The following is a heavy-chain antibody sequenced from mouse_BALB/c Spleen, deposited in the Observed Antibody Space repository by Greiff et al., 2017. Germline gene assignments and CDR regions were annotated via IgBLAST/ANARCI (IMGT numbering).Heavy chain of an antibody. D-gene: IGHD1-1*01. J-gene: IGHJ3*01. Sequence: VQLQQSGAELVRPGTSVKISCKASGYTFTNYWLGWVKQRPGHGLEWIGDIYPGGGYTNYNEKFKGKATLTADNSSSTAYMQLSSLTSEDSAVYFCARSGGSSPLWFAYWGQGTLVTVSA. CDR1: GYTFTNYW. CDR3: ARSGGSSPLWFAY. CDR2: IYPGGGYT. V-gene: IGHV1-63*01.